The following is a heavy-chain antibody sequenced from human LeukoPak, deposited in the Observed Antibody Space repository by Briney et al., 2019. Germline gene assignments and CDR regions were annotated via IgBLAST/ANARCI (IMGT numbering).Heavy chain of an antibody. V-gene: IGHV4-39*01. D-gene: IGHD1-1*01. CDR2: IYYSGST. CDR3: ATWRTAKTGFDY. J-gene: IGHJ4*02. CDR1: GGSISSSYY. Sequence: PSETLSLTCTVSGGSISSSYYWGWIRQPPGKGLEWIGSIYYSGSTYYNPSLKSRVTISVDTSKNQFSLRLSSVTAADTAVYYCATWRTAKTGFDYWGQGTLVTVSS.